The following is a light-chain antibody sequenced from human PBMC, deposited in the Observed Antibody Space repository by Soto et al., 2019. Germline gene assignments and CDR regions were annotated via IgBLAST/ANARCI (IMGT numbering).Light chain of an antibody. CDR3: HPSYSTPPIT. Sequence: DIQMTQSPSTLSSSVGGIVTITCRASQSISSWLVWYQQKPGKAPKLLIYDASSLESGVPLRFSGSGSGTEFTLKISSLEPEDFATYYCHPSYSTPPITVGQGTRLEIK. J-gene: IGKJ5*01. CDR1: QSISSW. CDR2: DAS. V-gene: IGKV1-5*01.